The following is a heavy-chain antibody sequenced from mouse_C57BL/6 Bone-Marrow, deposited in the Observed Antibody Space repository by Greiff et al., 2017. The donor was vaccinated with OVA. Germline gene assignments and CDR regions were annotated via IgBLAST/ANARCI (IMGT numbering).Heavy chain of an antibody. J-gene: IGHJ3*01. Sequence: DVQLQESGGGLVQPGGSLKLSCAASGFTFSDYYMYWVRQTPEKRLEWVAYISNGGGSTYYPDTVKGRFTISRDNAKNTLYLQMSRLKSEDTAMYYCARPSIYYYGSSFFAYWGQGTLVTVSA. V-gene: IGHV5-12*01. CDR2: ISNGGGST. D-gene: IGHD1-1*01. CDR1: GFTFSDYY. CDR3: ARPSIYYYGSSFFAY.